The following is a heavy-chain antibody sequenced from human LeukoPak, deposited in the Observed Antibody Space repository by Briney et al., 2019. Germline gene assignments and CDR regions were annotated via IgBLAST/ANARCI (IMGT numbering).Heavy chain of an antibody. D-gene: IGHD4-17*01. CDR1: GFTFNTYS. J-gene: IGHJ4*02. CDR3: ARGPYGDYVGALDY. V-gene: IGHV3-48*01. CDR2: ISDSSGTI. Sequence: GGSLRLSCAATGFTFNTYSMNWVHQAPGKGLEWVSYISDSSGTIYYADSVKGRFTISRDNAKNSLYLQMNSLRAEDTAVYYCARGPYGDYVGALDYWGQGTLVTVSS.